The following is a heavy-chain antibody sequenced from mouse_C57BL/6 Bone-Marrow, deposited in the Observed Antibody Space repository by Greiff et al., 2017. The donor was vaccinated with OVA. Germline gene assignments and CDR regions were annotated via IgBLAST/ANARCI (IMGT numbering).Heavy chain of an antibody. D-gene: IGHD2-3*01. CDR1: GFNIKDDY. CDR2: IDPENGDT. V-gene: IGHV14-4*01. CDR3: TYDGYYVGYFDY. J-gene: IGHJ2*01. Sequence: EVQLQQSGAELVRPGASVKLSCTASGFNIKDDYMHWVKQRPEQGLEWIGWIDPENGDTEYASKFQGKATITADTSSNTAYLQLRSLTSEDTAVYYCTYDGYYVGYFDYWGQGTTLTVSS.